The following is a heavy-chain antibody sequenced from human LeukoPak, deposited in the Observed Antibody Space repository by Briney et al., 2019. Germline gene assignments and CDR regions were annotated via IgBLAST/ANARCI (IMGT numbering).Heavy chain of an antibody. Sequence: ASVKVSCTASGGTFSSYAISWVRQAPGQGLEWMGGIIPIFGTANYAQKFQGRVTITADESTSTAYMELSSLRSEDTAVYYCARAEYSSSSGYYGMDVWGQGTTVTVSS. V-gene: IGHV1-69*13. CDR3: ARAEYSSSSGYYGMDV. CDR2: IIPIFGTA. CDR1: GGTFSSYA. D-gene: IGHD6-6*01. J-gene: IGHJ6*02.